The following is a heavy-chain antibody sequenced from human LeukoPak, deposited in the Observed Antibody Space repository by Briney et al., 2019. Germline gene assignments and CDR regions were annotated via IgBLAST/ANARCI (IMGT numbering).Heavy chain of an antibody. CDR1: GGSISSGDYY. CDR2: IYYSGST. J-gene: IGHJ4*02. Sequence: SETLSLTCTVSGGSISSGDYYWSWIRQPPGKGLEWIGYIYYSGSTYYNPSLKSRVTISVDTSKNQFSLKLSSVTAADTAVYYCARGSRGGRTMVRGVMDYWGQGTLVTVSS. V-gene: IGHV4-30-4*01. CDR3: ARGSRGGRTMVRGVMDY. D-gene: IGHD3-10*01.